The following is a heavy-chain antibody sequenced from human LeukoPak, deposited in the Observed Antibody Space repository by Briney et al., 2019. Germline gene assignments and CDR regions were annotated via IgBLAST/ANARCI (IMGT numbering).Heavy chain of an antibody. CDR2: IFYSGST. Sequence: PSETLSLTCTVSGGSISSSSYYWGWIRQPPGKGLEWIGSIFYSGSTYYNPSLKSRVTISVDTSKNQFSLKLSSVTAADTAVYYCARGRYCSGGSCYSDFDYWGQGTLVTVSS. CDR1: GGSISSSSYY. V-gene: IGHV4-39*07. D-gene: IGHD2-15*01. J-gene: IGHJ4*02. CDR3: ARGRYCSGGSCYSDFDY.